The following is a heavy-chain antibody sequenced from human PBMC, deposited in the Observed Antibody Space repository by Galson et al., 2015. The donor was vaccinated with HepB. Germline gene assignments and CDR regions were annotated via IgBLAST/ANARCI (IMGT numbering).Heavy chain of an antibody. D-gene: IGHD3/OR15-3a*01. J-gene: IGHJ1*01. CDR2: IFSYNDNA. CDR3: ARARYDISPPDL. V-gene: IGHV1-18*01. CDR1: GYSFNNYG. Sequence: SVKVSCKASGYSFNNYGITWVRQAPGQGLEWMGWIFSYNDNANYGQKFQGRVTMTTDTSTNTAYMELRSLRSDDTAVYYCARARYDISPPDLWGQGSLVTVSS.